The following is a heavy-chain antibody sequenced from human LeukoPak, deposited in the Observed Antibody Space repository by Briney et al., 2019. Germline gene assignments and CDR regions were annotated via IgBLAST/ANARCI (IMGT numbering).Heavy chain of an antibody. J-gene: IGHJ4*02. CDR1: GYTFTSYG. V-gene: IGHV1-18*01. CDR2: ISAYNGNT. Sequence: ASVKVSCKASGYTFTSYGISWVRQAPGQGLEWMGWISAYNGNTNYAQKLQGRVTMTTDTSTSTAYMELRSLRSDDTAAYYCARAPGSSVLLPFDYWGQGTLVTVSS. CDR3: ARAPGSSVLLPFDY. D-gene: IGHD6-13*01.